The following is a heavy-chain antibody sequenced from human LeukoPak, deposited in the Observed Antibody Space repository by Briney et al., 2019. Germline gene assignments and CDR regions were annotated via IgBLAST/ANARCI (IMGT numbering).Heavy chain of an antibody. CDR2: INPNSGGT. D-gene: IGHD2-2*01. CDR1: GYTFTGYY. CDR3: ARASSSTVSFDY. V-gene: IGHV1-2*02. J-gene: IGHJ4*02. Sequence: GASVRVSCKASGYTFTGYYMHWVRQAPGQGLEWMGWINPNSGGTNYAQKFQGRVTMTRDTSISPAYMELSRLRSDDTAVYYCARASSSTVSFDYWGQGTLVTVSS.